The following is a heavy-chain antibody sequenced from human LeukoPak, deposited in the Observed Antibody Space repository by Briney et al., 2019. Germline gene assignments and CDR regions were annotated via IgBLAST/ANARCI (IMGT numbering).Heavy chain of an antibody. V-gene: IGHV1-24*01. CDR2: FDPEDGET. CDR3: ATAYCSSTSCPPLYYMDV. Sequence: VKVSYKVSGYTLTELSMHWVRQAPGKGLEWMGGFDPEDGETIYAQKFQGRVTMTEDTSTDTAYMELSSLRSEDTAVYYCATAYCSSTSCPPLYYMDVWGKGTTVTVS. CDR1: GYTLTELS. J-gene: IGHJ6*03. D-gene: IGHD2-2*01.